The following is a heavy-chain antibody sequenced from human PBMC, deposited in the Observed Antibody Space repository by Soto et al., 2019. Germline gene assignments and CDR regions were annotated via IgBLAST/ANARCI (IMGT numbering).Heavy chain of an antibody. D-gene: IGHD5-12*01. V-gene: IGHV4-4*02. CDR2: IYHSGST. J-gene: IGHJ4*02. CDR1: SGSISSSNW. Sequence: PSETLSLTCAVSSGSISSSNWWSWVRQPPGKGLEWIGEIYHSGSTNYNPSLRSRVTISVDKSKNQFSLKLSSVTAADTAVYYCARDRRTRGYSGYDSAFDYWGQGTLVTVSS. CDR3: ARDRRTRGYSGYDSAFDY.